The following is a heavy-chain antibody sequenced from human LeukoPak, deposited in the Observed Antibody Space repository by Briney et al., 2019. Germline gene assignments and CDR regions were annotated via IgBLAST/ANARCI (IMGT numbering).Heavy chain of an antibody. CDR3: ARGPSYYYDSSGYYVG. J-gene: IGHJ4*02. D-gene: IGHD3-22*01. CDR2: IYSGGST. V-gene: IGHV3-53*01. Sequence: GGSLRLSFAASGFTVSSNYMSWVRQAPGKGLEWVSVIYSGGSTYYADSVKGRFTISRDNSKNTLYLQMNSLRAEDTAVYYCARGPSYYYDSSGYYVGWGQGTLVTVSS. CDR1: GFTVSSNY.